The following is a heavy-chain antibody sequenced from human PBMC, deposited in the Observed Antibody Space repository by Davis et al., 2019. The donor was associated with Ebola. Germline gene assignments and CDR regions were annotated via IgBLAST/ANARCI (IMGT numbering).Heavy chain of an antibody. CDR3: AREKEDSGSYRLFDY. D-gene: IGHD1-26*01. Sequence: PSETLSLTCTVSGGSINNYYWSWIRQPAGKGLEWIGRIYTSGSTNYNPSLKSRVTMSVDTSTNQISLNLRSVTAADTAVYYCAREKEDSGSYRLFDYWGQGTLVTVSS. V-gene: IGHV4-4*07. CDR2: IYTSGST. J-gene: IGHJ4*02. CDR1: GGSINNYY.